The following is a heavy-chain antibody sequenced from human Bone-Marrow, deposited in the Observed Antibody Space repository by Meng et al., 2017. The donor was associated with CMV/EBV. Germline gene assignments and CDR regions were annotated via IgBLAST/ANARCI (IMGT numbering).Heavy chain of an antibody. Sequence: GGSLRLSCAASGFTFSSYSMNWVRQAPGKGLEWVSSISSSSSYIYYADSVKGRFTISRDNAKNSLYLQMNSLRAEDTAVYYCARDGSHRSPDYYYYGRDVWGQGNTVNVAS. CDR1: GFTFSSYS. CDR3: ARDGSHRSPDYYYYGRDV. J-gene: IGHJ6*02. V-gene: IGHV3-21*01. CDR2: ISSSSSYI. D-gene: IGHD1-26*01.